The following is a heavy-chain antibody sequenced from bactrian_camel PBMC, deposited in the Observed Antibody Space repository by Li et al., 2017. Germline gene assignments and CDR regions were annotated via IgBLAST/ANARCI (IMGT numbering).Heavy chain of an antibody. J-gene: IGHJ4*01. CDR2: ITYDGELT. V-gene: IGHV3S40*01. Sequence: VQLVESGGGLVQPGGSLRLSCTASGFTFSLYDMSWARQAPGKGLEWVSAITYDGELTDYADSVKGRFSISLDSNKNTMYLQMDNLKLEDTATYYCAAKLSGACALTGDYNYIGQGTQVTVS. D-gene: IGHD2*01. CDR1: GFTFSLYD.